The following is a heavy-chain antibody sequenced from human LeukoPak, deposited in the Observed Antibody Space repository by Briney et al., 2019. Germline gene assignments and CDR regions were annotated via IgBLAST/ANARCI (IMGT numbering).Heavy chain of an antibody. V-gene: IGHV3-7*03. CDR2: INQDGSEK. CDR3: AKDLLPITMIVVVRSPCDY. J-gene: IGHJ4*02. D-gene: IGHD3-22*01. Sequence: GGSLRLSCAASGFTFTTYWMSWVRQAPGKVLEWVANINQDGSEKYYVDSVKGRFTISRDNAKNTLYLQMNSLRAEDTAVYYCAKDLLPITMIVVVRSPCDYWGQGTLVTVSS. CDR1: GFTFTTYW.